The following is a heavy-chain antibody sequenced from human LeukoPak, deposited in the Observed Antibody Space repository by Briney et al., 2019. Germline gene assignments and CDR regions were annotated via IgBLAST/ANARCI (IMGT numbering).Heavy chain of an antibody. J-gene: IGHJ5*02. V-gene: IGHV4-4*02. CDR1: GGSISSSNW. Sequence: PSGTLSLTCAVSGGSISSSNWWSWVRQPPGEGLEWIGEIYHSGSTNYNPSLKSRVTISVDTSKNQFSLKLSSVTAADTAVYYCARGRSKFRNYGSGSYVFSGANWFDPWGQGTLVTVSS. CDR3: ARGRSKFRNYGSGSYVFSGANWFDP. CDR2: IYHSGST. D-gene: IGHD3-10*01.